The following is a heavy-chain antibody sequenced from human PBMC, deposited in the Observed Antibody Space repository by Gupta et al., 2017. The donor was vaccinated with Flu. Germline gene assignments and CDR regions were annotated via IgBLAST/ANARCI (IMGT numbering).Heavy chain of an antibody. CDR2: MKPDGGER. D-gene: IGHD1-26*01. CDR3: AALGATLDY. CDR1: GFTFSSYW. J-gene: IGHJ4*02. V-gene: IGHV3-7*01. Sequence: EVHLVESGGGLVQPGGCLRLSCVASGFTFSSYWISWVRQAPGKGLEWVANMKPDGGERYYVDSVKGRFTISRDNAKNSLYLQMNSLRADDTAVYYCAALGATLDYWGRGTLVTVSS.